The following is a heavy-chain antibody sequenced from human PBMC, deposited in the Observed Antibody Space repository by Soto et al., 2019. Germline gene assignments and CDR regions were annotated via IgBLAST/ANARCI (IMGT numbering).Heavy chain of an antibody. V-gene: IGHV5-51*03. Sequence: GESLNISCKSPGYSWSSYWIPWVRLMPGKGLEWIGSIYPDDSDTKYSPSFQGQVTISADKSISAAYLQWSSLKASDTAIYYCARNSLTGYYNYYYSMDVWGQATTVTVSS. D-gene: IGHD3-9*01. CDR2: IYPDDSDT. CDR1: GYSWSSYW. J-gene: IGHJ6*02. CDR3: ARNSLTGYYNYYYSMDV.